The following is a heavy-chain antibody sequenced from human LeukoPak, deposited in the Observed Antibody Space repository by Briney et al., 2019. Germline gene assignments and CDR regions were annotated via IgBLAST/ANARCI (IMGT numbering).Heavy chain of an antibody. V-gene: IGHV3-21*01. CDR2: ISSSSSYI. CDR3: ASHVPDYCSGGSCPIDGDY. D-gene: IGHD2-15*01. CDR1: GFTFSSYS. J-gene: IGHJ4*02. Sequence: PGRSLRLSCAASGFTFSSYSMNWVRQAPGKGLEWVSSISSSSSYIYYADSVKGRFTISRDNAKNSLYLQMNSLRAEDTAVYYCASHVPDYCSGGSCPIDGDYWGQGTLVTVSS.